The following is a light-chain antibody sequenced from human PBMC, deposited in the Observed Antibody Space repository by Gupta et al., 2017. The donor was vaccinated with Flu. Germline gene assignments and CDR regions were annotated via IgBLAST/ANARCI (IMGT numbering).Light chain of an antibody. Sequence: SAAPGQKVTISFSERSSNIGTHYVSWYQQLPGTAPKLLSYDNDTRPSEIPDRFSASKSGTFATLRIPVLQPVAASDFYCTPCITSSSPGVFG. CDR2: DND. CDR3: TPCITSSSPGV. V-gene: IGLV1-51*01. CDR1: SSNIGTHY. J-gene: IGLJ2*01.